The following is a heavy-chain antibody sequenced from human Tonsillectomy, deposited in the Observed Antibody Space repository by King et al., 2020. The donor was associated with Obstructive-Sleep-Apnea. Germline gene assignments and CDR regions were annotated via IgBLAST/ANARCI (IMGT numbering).Heavy chain of an antibody. D-gene: IGHD4-17*01. Sequence: MQLQESGPGLVKPSETLSLTCTVSGGSISSSSYYWGWIRQPPGKGLEWIGSIYYSGSTYYNPSLKSRVTISVDTSKNQFSLKLSSVTAADTAVYYCARRYGDYVLSWFDPWGQGTLVTVSS. CDR1: GGSISSSSYY. CDR3: ARRYGDYVLSWFDP. CDR2: IYYSGST. V-gene: IGHV4-39*07. J-gene: IGHJ5*02.